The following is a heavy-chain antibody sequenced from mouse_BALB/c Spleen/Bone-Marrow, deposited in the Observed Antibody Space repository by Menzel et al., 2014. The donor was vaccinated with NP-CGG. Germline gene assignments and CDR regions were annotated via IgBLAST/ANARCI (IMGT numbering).Heavy chain of an antibody. V-gene: IGHV1S135*01. D-gene: IGHD1-1*01. CDR1: GYAFTSYN. CDR2: IDPYNGGT. Sequence: VQLQQSGPELVKPGASVKVSCKASGYAFTSYNMYWVKQSHGKSLEWIGYIDPYNGGTSYNQKFKGKATLTVGKSSSTAYMHLNSLTSEDSAVYYCASYGSSYGAMDYWGQGTTLTVSS. J-gene: IGHJ4*01. CDR3: ASYGSSYGAMDY.